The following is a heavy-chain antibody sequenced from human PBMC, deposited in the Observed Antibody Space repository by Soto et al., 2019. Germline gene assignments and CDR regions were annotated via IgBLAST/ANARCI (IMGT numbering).Heavy chain of an antibody. J-gene: IGHJ6*02. CDR1: GGTFSSYA. V-gene: IGHV1-69*06. CDR2: IIPIFGTA. Sequence: SVKVSCKASGGTFSSYAISWVRQAPGQGLEWMGGIIPIFGTANYAQKFQGRVTITADKSTSTAYMELSSLRSEDTAVYYCAGWLYSSSSLRSYGMDVWGQGTTVTVSS. CDR3: AGWLYSSSSLRSYGMDV. D-gene: IGHD6-6*01.